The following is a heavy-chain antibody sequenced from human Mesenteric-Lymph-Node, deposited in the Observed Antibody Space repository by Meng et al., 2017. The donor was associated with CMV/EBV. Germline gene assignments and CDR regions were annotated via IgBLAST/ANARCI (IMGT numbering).Heavy chain of an antibody. D-gene: IGHD3-3*01. J-gene: IGHJ4*02. Sequence: GGSLRLSCAASGFTVSSNYMSWVRQAPGKGLEWVSVIYSGGSTYYADSVKGRFTISRDNSKNTLYLQMNSLRAEDTAVYYCASPTYYDFWSGPTGDYWGQGTLVTVSS. V-gene: IGHV3-53*01. CDR2: IYSGGST. CDR1: GFTVSSNY. CDR3: ASPTYYDFWSGPTGDY.